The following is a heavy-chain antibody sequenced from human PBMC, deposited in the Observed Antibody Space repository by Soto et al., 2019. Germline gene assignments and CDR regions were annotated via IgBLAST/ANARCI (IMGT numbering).Heavy chain of an antibody. J-gene: IGHJ4*02. Sequence: PGGSLRLSCAASGFTFSSYAMHWVRQAPGKGLEWVAVISYDGSNKYYADSVKGRFTISRDNSKNTLYLQMNSLRAEDTAVYYCARDPTIFGVVIITAYFDYWGQGTLVTVSS. CDR2: ISYDGSNK. V-gene: IGHV3-30-3*01. D-gene: IGHD3-3*01. CDR3: ARDPTIFGVVIITAYFDY. CDR1: GFTFSSYA.